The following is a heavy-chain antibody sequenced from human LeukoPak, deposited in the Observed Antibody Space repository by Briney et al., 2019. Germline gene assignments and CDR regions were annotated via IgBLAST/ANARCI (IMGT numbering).Heavy chain of an antibody. CDR3: ARESHRVVIEY. Sequence: ASVKVSCKASRYTFSNYDINWVRQATGQGLEWMGWMSPNSGNTGYAQKFQGRVTITADESTSTAYMELSSLRSEDTAVYYCARESHRVVIEYWGQGTLVTVSS. V-gene: IGHV1-8*01. CDR2: MSPNSGNT. D-gene: IGHD3-3*01. CDR1: RYTFSNYD. J-gene: IGHJ4*02.